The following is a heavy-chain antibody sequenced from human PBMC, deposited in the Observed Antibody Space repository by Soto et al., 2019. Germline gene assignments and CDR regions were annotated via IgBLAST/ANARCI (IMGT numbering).Heavy chain of an antibody. Sequence: HPGGSLRLSCTASGFTFGDYAMSWFRQAPGKGLEWVGFIRSKAYGGTTEYAASVKGRFTISRDDSKSIAYLQMNSLKTEDTAVYYCTRGRRRSSSPLPGMDVWGQGTTVTVSS. J-gene: IGHJ6*02. V-gene: IGHV3-49*03. CDR1: GFTFGDYA. CDR3: TRGRRRSSSPLPGMDV. CDR2: IRSKAYGGTT. D-gene: IGHD6-6*01.